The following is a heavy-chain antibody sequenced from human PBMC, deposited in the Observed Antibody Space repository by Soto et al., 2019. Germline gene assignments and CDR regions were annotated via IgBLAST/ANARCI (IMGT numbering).Heavy chain of an antibody. D-gene: IGHD2-15*01. CDR2: ISSSGSTI. CDR1: GFTFSDYY. Sequence: GGSLRLSCAASGFTFSDYYMSWIRQAPGKGLEWVSYISSSGSTIYYADSVKGRFTISRDNAKNSLYLQMNSLRAEDTAVYYCASACSGGSCYLGDAFDIWGQGTMVTVSS. V-gene: IGHV3-11*01. J-gene: IGHJ3*02. CDR3: ASACSGGSCYLGDAFDI.